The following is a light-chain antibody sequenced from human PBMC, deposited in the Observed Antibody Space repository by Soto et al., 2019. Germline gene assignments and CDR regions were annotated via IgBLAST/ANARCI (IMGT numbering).Light chain of an antibody. CDR2: GAF. CDR1: QSVSSN. V-gene: IGKV3-15*01. J-gene: IGKJ1*01. Sequence: EIVMAQSPATLSVSPGERATLSCRASQSVSSNLAWYQQKPGRAPRLLIYGAFTRATGIPARFSGTGSGTEFTLTISSLQSEDFALYYCQQYNDWPLTFGQGTKVDIK. CDR3: QQYNDWPLT.